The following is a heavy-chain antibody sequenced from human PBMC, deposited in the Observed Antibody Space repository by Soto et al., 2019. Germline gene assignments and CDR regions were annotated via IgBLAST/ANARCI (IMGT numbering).Heavy chain of an antibody. V-gene: IGHV3-30*18. CDR3: AKGRSSAYYYYYGMDV. D-gene: IGHD6-6*01. CDR2: MSSDASNK. CDR1: GFNFRAYG. Sequence: GGSLRLSCAASGFNFRAYGMHWVRQAPGKGLQWVAVMSSDASNKYYADSVKGRFTISRDNSQKTLYLQMNSLRPEDTAVYYCAKGRSSAYYYYYGMDVWGQGTTVTVSS. J-gene: IGHJ6*02.